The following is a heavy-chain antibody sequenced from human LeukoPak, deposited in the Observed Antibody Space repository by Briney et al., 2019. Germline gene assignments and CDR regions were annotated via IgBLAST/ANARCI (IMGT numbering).Heavy chain of an antibody. V-gene: IGHV3-7*01. CDR1: GFTFSGYW. CDR3: ARDRTYYYDSSGYYYPTY. Sequence: GGSLRLSCAASGFTFSGYWMSWVRQAPGKGLEWVANIRQDGSEKNYVDSVKGRFTISRDNAKNSLSLQMSSLRAEDTAVYYCARDRTYYYDSSGYYYPTYWGQGTLVTVSS. D-gene: IGHD3-22*01. CDR2: IRQDGSEK. J-gene: IGHJ4*02.